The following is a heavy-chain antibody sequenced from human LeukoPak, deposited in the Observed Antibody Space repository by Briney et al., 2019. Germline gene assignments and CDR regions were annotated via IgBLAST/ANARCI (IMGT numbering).Heavy chain of an antibody. D-gene: IGHD6-19*01. CDR1: GGSISSSNW. Sequence: SETLSLTCAISGGSISSSNWWSWVRQPPGKGLEWIGEIYHSGSTNYNPSLKSRVTISVDKSKNQFSLKLSSVTAADTAVYYCARENSSGWRGGGFDYWGQGTLVTVSS. V-gene: IGHV4-4*02. CDR2: IYHSGST. CDR3: ARENSSGWRGGGFDY. J-gene: IGHJ4*02.